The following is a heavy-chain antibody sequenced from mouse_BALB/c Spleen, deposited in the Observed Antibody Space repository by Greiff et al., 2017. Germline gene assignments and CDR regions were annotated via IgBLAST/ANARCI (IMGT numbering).Heavy chain of an antibody. V-gene: IGHV1S81*02. Sequence: QVQLQQPGAELVKPGASVKLSCKASGYTFTSYWMHWVKQRPGQGLEWIGEINPSNGRTNYNEKFKSKATLTVDKSSSTAYMQLSSLTSEDSAVYYCARERERNWYFDVWGAGTTVTVSS. CDR1: GYTFTSYW. CDR2: INPSNGRT. J-gene: IGHJ1*01. CDR3: ARERERNWYFDV.